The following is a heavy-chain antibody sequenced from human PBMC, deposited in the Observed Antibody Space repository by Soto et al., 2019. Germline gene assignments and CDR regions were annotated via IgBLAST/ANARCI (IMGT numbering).Heavy chain of an antibody. CDR3: ARGGHVVVVTAALDY. CDR2: VNPSGGDT. J-gene: IGHJ4*02. CDR1: GDTFTDYY. Sequence: QVQLVQSGAEVKKPGASVKVSCKASGDTFTDYYIHWVRQAPGQGLEWMGTVNPSGGDTTYAQNFLGRMTMTRDTSTSTLYMELTSLTSEDTAIYYCARGGHVVVVTAALDYWGQGTLVTVSS. D-gene: IGHD2-21*02. V-gene: IGHV1-46*01.